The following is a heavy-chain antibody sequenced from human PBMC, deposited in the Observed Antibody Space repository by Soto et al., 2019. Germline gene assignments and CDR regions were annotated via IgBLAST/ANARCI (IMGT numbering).Heavy chain of an antibody. CDR2: IYYDGST. D-gene: IGHD2-15*01. J-gene: IGHJ4*02. CDR3: AKVVVAATRHTDFDS. V-gene: IGHV4-39*02. CDR1: GGSINSNNYY. Sequence: QLHLQESGPGLVKPSETLSLTYTVSGGSINSNNYYWAWIRQPPGKGLAWIASIYYDGSTYYNSFLKSRVSISVDTSKIHFSLKLSSATAADTAVYYCAKVVVAATRHTDFDSWGQGTLVTVSS.